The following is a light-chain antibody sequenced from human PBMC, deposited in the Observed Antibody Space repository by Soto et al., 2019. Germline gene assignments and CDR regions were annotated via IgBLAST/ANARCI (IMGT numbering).Light chain of an antibody. CDR1: TSNIGTNI. V-gene: IGLV1-44*01. J-gene: IGLJ2*01. Sequence: QPVLTQPPSASGTPGQGVTISCSGSTSNIGTNIVNWYRQLPGTAPKLLIYSNNQRPSGVPDRFSVSKSGTSASLAISGLQSEDEADYYCATWDDSLKSAVFGGGTKLTVL. CDR2: SNN. CDR3: ATWDDSLKSAV.